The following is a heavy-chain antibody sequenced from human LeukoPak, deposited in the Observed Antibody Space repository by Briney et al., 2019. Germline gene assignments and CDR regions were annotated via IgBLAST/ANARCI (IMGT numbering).Heavy chain of an antibody. Sequence: SETLSLTCTVSGGSISSSSYYWGWIRQPPGKGLEWIGYIYYSGSTNYNPSLKSRVTISVDTSKNQFSLKLSSVTAADTAVYYCARAAGSGWSRWFDPWGQGTLVTVSS. J-gene: IGHJ5*02. D-gene: IGHD6-19*01. V-gene: IGHV4-61*05. CDR2: IYYSGST. CDR3: ARAAGSGWSRWFDP. CDR1: GGSISSSSYY.